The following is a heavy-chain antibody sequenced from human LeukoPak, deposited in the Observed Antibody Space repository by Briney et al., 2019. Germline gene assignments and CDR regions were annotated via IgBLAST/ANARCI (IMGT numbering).Heavy chain of an antibody. CDR2: IKQDGSEK. V-gene: IGHV3-7*03. D-gene: IGHD6-19*01. CDR1: GFTFDTYW. Sequence: GGSLRLSCVASGFTFDTYWMSWVRQAPGKGLEWVANIKQDGSEKDYVDSVKGRFTISRDNSKNTLYLQMNSLRAEDTAVYYCAKDRGGWPPGNFDYWGQGTLVTVSS. CDR3: AKDRGGWPPGNFDY. J-gene: IGHJ4*02.